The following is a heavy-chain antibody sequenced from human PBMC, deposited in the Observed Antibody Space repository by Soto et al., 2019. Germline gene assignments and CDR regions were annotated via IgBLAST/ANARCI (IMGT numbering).Heavy chain of an antibody. CDR2: IYYSGNT. J-gene: IGHJ4*02. CDR3: VRYCSTTKCPFDY. V-gene: IGHV4-30-4*01. CDR1: GGSISSGGSY. D-gene: IGHD2-2*01. Sequence: PSETLSLTCTVSGGSISSGGSYWGWIRQPPGKGLEWIGYIYYSGNTYFNPSPKSRVTLSVDTSKNQFSLNLSSVTAADTAVYYCVRYCSTTKCPFDYWGKGTLVTVS.